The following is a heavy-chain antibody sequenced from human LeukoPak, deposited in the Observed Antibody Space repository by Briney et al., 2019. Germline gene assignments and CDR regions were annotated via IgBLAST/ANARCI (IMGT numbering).Heavy chain of an antibody. CDR1: GGSISSYY. CDR3: ARHPAGSSSWNDFDY. Sequence: SETLSLTCTVSGGSISSYYWSWIRQPPGKGLEWIGYIYYSGSTNYNPSLKSRVTISVDTSKTQFSLKLSSVTAADTAVYCCARHPAGSSSWNDFDYWGQGTLVTVSS. J-gene: IGHJ4*02. CDR2: IYYSGST. D-gene: IGHD6-13*01. V-gene: IGHV4-59*08.